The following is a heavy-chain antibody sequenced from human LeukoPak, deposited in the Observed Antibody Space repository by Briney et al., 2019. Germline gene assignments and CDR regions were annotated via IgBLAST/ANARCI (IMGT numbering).Heavy chain of an antibody. V-gene: IGHV1-8*01. CDR3: ARGDHFWSGYSEYDP. CDR1: GYTFTSYY. D-gene: IGHD3-3*02. Sequence: WASVKVSCKASGYTFTSYYINWVRQATGQGLEWMGWMNPNSGNTGYEQKFQGRVTMTRNTSISTAYMELSSLRSEDTAVYYCARGDHFWSGYSEYDPWGQGTLVTVSS. CDR2: MNPNSGNT. J-gene: IGHJ5*02.